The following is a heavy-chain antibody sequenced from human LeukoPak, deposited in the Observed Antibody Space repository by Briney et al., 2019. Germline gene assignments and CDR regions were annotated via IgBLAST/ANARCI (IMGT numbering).Heavy chain of an antibody. D-gene: IGHD6-13*01. CDR3: ARGGIPGQQLDY. CDR1: GGSFSTYV. J-gene: IGHJ4*02. V-gene: IGHV1-69*04. Sequence: SVKVSCKASGGSFSTYVLTWVRQAPGQGLEWMGRIIPVLGVSNFAQKFQGRVAITADESTSTAYMELSSLTSEDTALYYCARGGIPGQQLDYWGQGTLVTVSS. CDR2: IIPVLGVS.